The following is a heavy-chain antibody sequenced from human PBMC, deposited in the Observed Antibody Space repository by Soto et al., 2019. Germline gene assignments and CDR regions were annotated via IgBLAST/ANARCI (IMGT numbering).Heavy chain of an antibody. CDR2: ISDSGAGT. CDR3: AKGPSSGWYYFDF. V-gene: IGHV3-23*01. J-gene: IGHJ4*02. D-gene: IGHD6-19*01. CDR1: GFTFSSYA. Sequence: GGSLRLSCAASGFTFSSYAMHWVRQAPGKGLEWVAVISDSGAGTYYADSVKGRFTISRDNSKNTLSLLMNSLRAEDTAVYYCAKGPSSGWYYFDFWGQGTLVTVSS.